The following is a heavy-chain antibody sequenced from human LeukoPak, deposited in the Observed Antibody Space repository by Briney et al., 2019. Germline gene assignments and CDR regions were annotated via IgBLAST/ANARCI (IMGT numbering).Heavy chain of an antibody. J-gene: IGHJ4*02. CDR2: IYYSGST. V-gene: IGHV4-39*01. D-gene: IGHD3-3*01. CDR1: GGSISSSSYY. Sequence: SETLSLTCTVSGGSISSSSYYWGWIRQPPGKGLEWIGSIYYSGSTYYNPSLKSRVTISVDTSKNQFSLKLSSVTAADTAVYYCARRDDFWARVTFDYWGQGTLVTVSS. CDR3: ARRDDFWARVTFDY.